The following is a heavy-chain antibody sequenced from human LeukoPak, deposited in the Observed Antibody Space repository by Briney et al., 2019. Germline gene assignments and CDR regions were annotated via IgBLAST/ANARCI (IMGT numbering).Heavy chain of an antibody. J-gene: IGHJ4*02. V-gene: IGHV4-59*01. Sequence: SETLSLTCTVSGGSISSYYWSWIRQPPGKGLEWIGYIYYSGSTNYNPSLKSRVTISVDTSKNQFSLKLSSVTAADTAVYYCASLGYSYGYPDYWGQGTLVTVSS. CDR2: IYYSGST. D-gene: IGHD5-18*01. CDR1: GGSISSYY. CDR3: ASLGYSYGYPDY.